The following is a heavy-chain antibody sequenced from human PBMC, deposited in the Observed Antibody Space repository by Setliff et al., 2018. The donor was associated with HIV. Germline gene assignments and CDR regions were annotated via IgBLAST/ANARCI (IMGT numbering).Heavy chain of an antibody. V-gene: IGHV3-30*04. Sequence: PGGSLRLSCAASGFTFSSYAMHRVRRAPGKGLEWVAVISYDGSNKYYADSVKGRFTISRDNSKNTLYLQMNSLRAEDTAVYYCARGFDYAQRPPLYYFDYWGQGTLVTVSS. D-gene: IGHD2-2*01. CDR1: GFTFSSYA. CDR2: ISYDGSNK. CDR3: ARGFDYAQRPPLYYFDY. J-gene: IGHJ4*02.